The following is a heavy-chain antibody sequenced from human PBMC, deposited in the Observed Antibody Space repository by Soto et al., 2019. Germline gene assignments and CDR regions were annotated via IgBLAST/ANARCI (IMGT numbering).Heavy chain of an antibody. CDR3: ARPRSSSRNYYGMDV. J-gene: IGHJ6*02. CDR1: GYSCTSYW. CDR2: IYPGDSDT. Sequence: PGESQKISCRGAGYSCTSYWIDWVRQIPGKGLEWMGTIYPGDSDTRYSPSFQGQVTISADKSISTAYLQWSSLKASDTAMYYCARPRSSSRNYYGMDVWGQGTTVTVSS. D-gene: IGHD6-13*01. V-gene: IGHV5-51*01.